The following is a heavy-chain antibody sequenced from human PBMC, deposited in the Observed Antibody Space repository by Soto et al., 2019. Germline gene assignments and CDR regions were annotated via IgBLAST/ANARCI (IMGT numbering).Heavy chain of an antibody. J-gene: IGHJ6*02. Sequence: GESLKISFKGSGYDFATYLICWVRQMPVKGLEWMGIIYPGDSDTKYSPSFQGQVTISVDKSISTAYLQWSSLKASDTAMYYCARHRYHSGTTDKDMDVCGQGTTVTFSS. D-gene: IGHD6-19*01. CDR1: GYDFATYL. CDR3: ARHRYHSGTTDKDMDV. CDR2: IYPGDSDT. V-gene: IGHV5-51*01.